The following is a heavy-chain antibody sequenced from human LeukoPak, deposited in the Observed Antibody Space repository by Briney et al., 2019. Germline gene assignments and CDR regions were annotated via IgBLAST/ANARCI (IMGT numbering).Heavy chain of an antibody. CDR2: IYYSGST. J-gene: IGHJ6*03. CDR3: ARGGGSYSSRFYYMDV. CDR1: GGSIRSYY. D-gene: IGHD1-26*01. Sequence: NPSETLSLPCTVSGGSIRSYYWSWMRQPPGKGLEGIGYIYYSGSTNYNLSLKSRVTISVDTSKNQSSLKLSSVTAADTAVYYCARGGGSYSSRFYYMDVWGKGTTVTVSS. V-gene: IGHV4-59*01.